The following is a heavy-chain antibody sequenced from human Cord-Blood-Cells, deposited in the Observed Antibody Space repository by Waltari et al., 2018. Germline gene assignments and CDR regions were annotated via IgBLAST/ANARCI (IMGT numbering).Heavy chain of an antibody. D-gene: IGHD3-22*01. Sequence: QLQLQESGPGLVKPSETLSLTCTVSGGSISSSSYYWGWISQPPGRGLGWIGSIDYSGSTYDNPSLKRRVTMSVDTSKAQFSLELSSVTAADSAVYYCVHYDFTRGDYFDYWGQGTLVTVSS. CDR1: GGSISSSSYY. J-gene: IGHJ4*02. CDR2: IDYSGST. CDR3: VHYDFTRGDYFDY. V-gene: IGHV4-39*01.